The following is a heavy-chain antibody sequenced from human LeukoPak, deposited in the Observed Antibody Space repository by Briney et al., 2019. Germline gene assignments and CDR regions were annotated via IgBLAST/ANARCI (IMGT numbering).Heavy chain of an antibody. V-gene: IGHV3-23*01. CDR2: ITASGVTT. CDR1: GFTFSSYT. J-gene: IGHJ4*02. CDR3: AKAPYDTSGFSSPNYFDY. D-gene: IGHD3-22*01. Sequence: GGSLRLSCAASGFTFSSYTMSWVRQAPGKGLEWISTITASGVTTYYADSVKGRFTISRDNSKNTLFLQMNSLRAEDTAVYYCAKAPYDTSGFSSPNYFDYWGQGTLVTVSS.